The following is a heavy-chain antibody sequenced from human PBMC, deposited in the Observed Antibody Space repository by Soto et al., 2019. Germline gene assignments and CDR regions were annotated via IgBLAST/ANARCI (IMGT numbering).Heavy chain of an antibody. CDR1: GFTFSSYS. CDR2: ISSSSSTI. J-gene: IGHJ5*02. CDR3: ARENYDFWSGYYPNWFDP. D-gene: IGHD3-3*01. Sequence: PGGSLRLSCAASGFTFSSYSMNWVRQAPGKGLEWVSYISSSSSTIYYADSVKGRFTISRDNAKNSLYLQMNSLRDEDTAVYYCARENYDFWSGYYPNWFDPWGQGTLVTVTS. V-gene: IGHV3-48*02.